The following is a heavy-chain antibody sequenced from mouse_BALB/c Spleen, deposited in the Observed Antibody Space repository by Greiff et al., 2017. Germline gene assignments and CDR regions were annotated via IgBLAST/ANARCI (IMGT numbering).Heavy chain of an antibody. Sequence: VQLVESGPGLVAPSQSLSITCTVSGFSLTSYGVHWVRQPPGKGLEWLGVIWAGGSTNYNSALMSRLSISKDNSKSQVFLKMNSLQTDDTAMYYCARGGAREFAYWGQGTLVTVSA. CDR3: ARGGAREFAY. J-gene: IGHJ3*01. V-gene: IGHV2-9*02. CDR1: GFSLTSYG. CDR2: IWAGGST.